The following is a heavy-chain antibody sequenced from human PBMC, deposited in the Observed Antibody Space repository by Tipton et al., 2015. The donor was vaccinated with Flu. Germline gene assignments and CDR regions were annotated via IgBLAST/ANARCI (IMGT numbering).Heavy chain of an antibody. J-gene: IGHJ4*02. CDR3: ARHTGDSVRGVIDY. D-gene: IGHD3-10*02. CDR1: GDSMRSDYF. V-gene: IGHV4-38-2*02. CDR2: IHYSGSP. Sequence: LRLSCTVSGDSMRSDYFWGWIRQAPGKGLEWIGNIHYSGSPHYNPSLKSRVTISVDTSKNQFSLRLSSVTAADTAVYYCARHTGDSVRGVIDYWGQGTLVTVSS.